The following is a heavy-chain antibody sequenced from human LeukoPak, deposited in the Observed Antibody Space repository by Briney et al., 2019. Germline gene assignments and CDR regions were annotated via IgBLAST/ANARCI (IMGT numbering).Heavy chain of an antibody. V-gene: IGHV4-34*01. D-gene: IGHD3-10*01. CDR2: INHSEST. CDR3: AGGPDSGSHFAWFDP. Sequence: QPSETLSLTCAVYGGSFSGFYWSWVRQPPGKGLEWIGEINHSESTHYNPSFKSRVTILVDTSRNQFSLKLTSVTAADTAVYYCAGGPDSGSHFAWFDPWGQGTLVTVSS. CDR1: GGSFSGFY. J-gene: IGHJ5*02.